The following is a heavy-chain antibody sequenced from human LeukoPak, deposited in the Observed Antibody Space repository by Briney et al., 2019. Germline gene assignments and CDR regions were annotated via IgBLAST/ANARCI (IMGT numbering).Heavy chain of an antibody. CDR1: GGSISSGGYY. J-gene: IGHJ4*02. Sequence: SETLSLTCTVSGGSISSGGYYWSWIRQHPGKGLEWIGYIYYSGSTYYNPSLKSRVTISVDTSKNQFSLKLSSVTAADTAVYYCARGPRRGSYSRPFDYWDQGTLVTVSS. CDR2: IYYSGST. V-gene: IGHV4-31*03. CDR3: ARGPRRGSYSRPFDY. D-gene: IGHD1-26*01.